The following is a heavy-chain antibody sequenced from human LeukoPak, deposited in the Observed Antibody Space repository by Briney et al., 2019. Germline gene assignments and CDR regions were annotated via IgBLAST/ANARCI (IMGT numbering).Heavy chain of an antibody. D-gene: IGHD2-2*02. CDR2: IYTSGGT. Sequence: LETLSLTCTVSGGSISSYYWSWIRQPAGKGLEWIGRIYTSGGTNYNPSLKSRVTMSVDTSKNQFSLKLSSVTAADTAVYYCAREVVPVAIEAKYMDVWGKGTTVTVSS. CDR1: GGSISSYY. V-gene: IGHV4-4*07. CDR3: AREVVPVAIEAKYMDV. J-gene: IGHJ6*03.